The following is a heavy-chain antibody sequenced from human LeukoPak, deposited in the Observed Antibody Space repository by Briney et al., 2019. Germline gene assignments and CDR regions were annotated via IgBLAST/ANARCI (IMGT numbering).Heavy chain of an antibody. CDR2: IYYSGST. D-gene: IGHD1-1*01. CDR1: GGSISSYY. Sequence: SSETLSLTCTVSGGSISSYYWSWIRQPPGKGREWIGYIYYSGSTNYNPSLKSRFTISVDTSKNQFSLKLSSVTAADTAVYYCARESSNWNDYYYYYYMDVWGKGTTVTISS. J-gene: IGHJ6*03. V-gene: IGHV4-59*01. CDR3: ARESSNWNDYYYYYYMDV.